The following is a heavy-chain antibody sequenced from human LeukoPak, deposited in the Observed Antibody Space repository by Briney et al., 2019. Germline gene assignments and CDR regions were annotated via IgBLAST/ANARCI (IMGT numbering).Heavy chain of an antibody. V-gene: IGHV3-48*03. D-gene: IGHD5-12*01. Sequence: HPGGSLRLSCAASGFTCSSCEMNWVRQAPGKGLEWVSYISSSGSTIYYADSVKGRFTISRDNSKNSLYLQMNSLRAEDTTVYYCARGPSGYHNTGGQGTLVTVSS. CDR1: GFTCSSCE. CDR3: ARGPSGYHNT. J-gene: IGHJ4*02. CDR2: ISSSGSTI.